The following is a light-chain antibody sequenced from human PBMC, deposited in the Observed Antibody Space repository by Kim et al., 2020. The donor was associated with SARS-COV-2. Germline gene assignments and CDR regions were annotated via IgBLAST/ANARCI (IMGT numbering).Light chain of an antibody. CDR1: NIGSKS. CDR2: YDS. V-gene: IGLV3-21*04. CDR3: QVWDSSSDHWV. J-gene: IGLJ3*02. Sequence: APGKTARITCGGNNIGSKSVHWYQQKPGQAPVLVIYYDSDRPSGSPERFSGSNSGNTATLTISRVEAGDEADYYCQVWDSSSDHWVFGGGTQLTVL.